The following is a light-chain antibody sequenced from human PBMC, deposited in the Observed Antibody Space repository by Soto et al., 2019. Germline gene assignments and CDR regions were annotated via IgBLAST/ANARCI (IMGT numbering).Light chain of an antibody. V-gene: IGKV4-1*01. Sequence: IVMTQSLDSLAVSLGERATINCKSSQTVIDSFHNKDYLTWYQQKPGQPPKLLIYWASTREFGVPDRFSGSGSGTDFTLTISSLQAEDVAVYYCQQYYSTPRTFGHGTKVDI. CDR3: QQYYSTPRT. CDR2: WAS. J-gene: IGKJ1*01. CDR1: QTVIDSFHNKDY.